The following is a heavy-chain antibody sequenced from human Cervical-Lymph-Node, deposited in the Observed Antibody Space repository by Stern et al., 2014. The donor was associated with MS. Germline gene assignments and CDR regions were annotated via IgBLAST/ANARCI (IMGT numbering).Heavy chain of an antibody. V-gene: IGHV2-70*01. Sequence: ESGPALVKPTQTLTLTCTFSGFSLSTSGMCVSWIRQAPGKALEWLSPLYWDDDKNYSTSLKTRLSIAKANSKNQVVLTLTNMDPMDTATYYCARTLRGYSHGYYYHGLDVWGQGTTVTVSS. D-gene: IGHD5-18*01. CDR2: LYWDDDK. J-gene: IGHJ6*02. CDR3: ARTLRGYSHGYYYHGLDV. CDR1: GFSLSTSGMC.